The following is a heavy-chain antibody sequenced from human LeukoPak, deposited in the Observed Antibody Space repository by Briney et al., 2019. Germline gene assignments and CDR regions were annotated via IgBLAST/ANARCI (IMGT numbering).Heavy chain of an antibody. CDR1: GFTVRNNY. CDR3: ATGERMVRGDGVDY. J-gene: IGHJ4*02. Sequence: GGSLRLTCAASGFTVRNNYMSWVRQAPGKGLEWVAVIYSGGSTYYAAYVKGRFNIPRANSKQPPYLKMNRPRAEDTAVYFCATGERMVRGDGVDYWGQGTLVTVSS. CDR2: IYSGGST. D-gene: IGHD3-10*01. V-gene: IGHV3-66*01.